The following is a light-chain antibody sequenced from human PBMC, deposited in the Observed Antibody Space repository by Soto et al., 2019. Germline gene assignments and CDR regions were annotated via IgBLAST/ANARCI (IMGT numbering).Light chain of an antibody. Sequence: PGERATLSCRASQSVSSAYLAWYQHKPGQPPTLPIYAASSRVTGIPDRFSGSGSGTDFTLTISRLEPEDFAVYYCQQYGSSSTWTFGQGTKGEIK. CDR1: QSVSSAY. V-gene: IGKV3-20*01. J-gene: IGKJ1*01. CDR2: AAS. CDR3: QQYGSSSTWT.